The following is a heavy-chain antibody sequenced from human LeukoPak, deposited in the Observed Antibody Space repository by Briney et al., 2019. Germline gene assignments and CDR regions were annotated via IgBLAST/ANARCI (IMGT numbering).Heavy chain of an antibody. CDR1: GFTFSSYS. J-gene: IGHJ4*02. CDR3: ARGRDGSQSPIDD. V-gene: IGHV3-21*01. CDR2: ISSSSNYI. D-gene: IGHD5-24*01. Sequence: GGSLRLSCAASGFTFSSYSMNWVRQAPGKGLEWVSSISSSSNYIYYADSLKGRFTISRDNAKLSLYLQMNSLRAEDTAVYYCARGRDGSQSPIDDWGQGTLVTVSS.